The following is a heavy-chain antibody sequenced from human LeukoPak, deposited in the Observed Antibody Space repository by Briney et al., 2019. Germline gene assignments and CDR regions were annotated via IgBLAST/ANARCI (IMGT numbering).Heavy chain of an antibody. D-gene: IGHD2-2*03. Sequence: PSETLSLTCTVSGGSISSSSYYWGWIRQPPGKGLEWIGSIYYSGSTYYNPSLKSRVTISVDTSKNQFSLKLSSVTAADTAVYYCARHGYLVYWGQGTLVTVSS. CDR1: GGSISSSSYY. J-gene: IGHJ4*02. V-gene: IGHV4-39*01. CDR3: ARHGYLVY. CDR2: IYYSGST.